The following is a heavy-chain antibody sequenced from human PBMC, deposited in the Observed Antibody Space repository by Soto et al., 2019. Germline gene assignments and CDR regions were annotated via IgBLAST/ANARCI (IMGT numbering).Heavy chain of an antibody. CDR1: GYTFTSYG. CDR3: ASGWFGEFVYQFDY. V-gene: IGHV1-18*01. J-gene: IGHJ4*02. D-gene: IGHD3-10*01. CDR2: ISAYNGNT. Sequence: ASVKVSCKPSGYTFTSYGMTWVRQAPGQGLEWMGWISAYNGNTNYAQKFQGRVTMTTDTSTSTAYMELRSLGSDDTAVYYCASGWFGEFVYQFDYWGQGTLVTVSS.